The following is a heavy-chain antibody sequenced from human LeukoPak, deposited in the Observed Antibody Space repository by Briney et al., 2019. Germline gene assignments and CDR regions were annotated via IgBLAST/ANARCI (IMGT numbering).Heavy chain of an antibody. D-gene: IGHD5-12*01. V-gene: IGHV1-2*02. J-gene: IGHJ3*02. CDR2: INPDGGGT. CDR3: TRDRNTGYEPYDASDM. Sequence: GASVKVSCKASGYTFTDYYMHWVRQAPGQGLEWMGWINPDGGGTKYAEKFEGRISLTRDTSISTAYMDLSSLTSGDTAIYYCTRDRNTGYEPYDASDMWGQGTMVTVSS. CDR1: GYTFTDYY.